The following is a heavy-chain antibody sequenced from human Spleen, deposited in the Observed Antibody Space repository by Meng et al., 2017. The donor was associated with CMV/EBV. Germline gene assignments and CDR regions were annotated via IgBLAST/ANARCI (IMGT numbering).Heavy chain of an antibody. CDR3: ARDPSQGNWFDP. J-gene: IGHJ5*02. CDR1: GYAFTNYD. V-gene: IGHV1-8*03. CDR2: MDPKSGKP. Sequence: CKASGYAFTNYDINWARQAPGQGLEWMGGMDPKSGKPAYPQKFQGRVTITRDTSRNTAYMELNSLRPDDTAVYYCARDPSQGNWFDPWGQGTLVTVSS.